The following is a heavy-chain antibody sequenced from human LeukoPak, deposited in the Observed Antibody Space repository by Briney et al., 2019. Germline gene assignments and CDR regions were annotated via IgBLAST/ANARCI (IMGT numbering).Heavy chain of an antibody. CDR1: GFTFSSYA. CDR2: ISYDGSNK. V-gene: IGHV3-30*04. J-gene: IGHJ4*02. CDR3: ARGPLAIVVVPAAMVDY. Sequence: GGSLRLSCAASGFTFSSYAMHWVRQAPGKGLEWLAVISYDGSNKYYADSVKGRFTISRDNSKNTLYLQMNSLRAEDTAVYYCARGPLAIVVVPAAMVDYWGQGTLVTVSS. D-gene: IGHD2-2*01.